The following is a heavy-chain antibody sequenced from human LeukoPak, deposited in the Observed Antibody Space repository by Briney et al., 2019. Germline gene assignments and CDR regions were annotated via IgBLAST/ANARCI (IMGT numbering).Heavy chain of an antibody. Sequence: KPSETLSLTCTVSGGSISGSSYYWGWIRQPPGKGLEWIGSIYYIGTTYYNPSLKSRVTISVDTSKNQFSLKLSSLTAADTSVYYCARHEWTPIKYYFDYWGQGTLVTVSS. CDR1: GGSISGSSYY. D-gene: IGHD3-3*01. CDR3: ARHEWTPIKYYFDY. CDR2: IYYIGTT. J-gene: IGHJ4*02. V-gene: IGHV4-39*01.